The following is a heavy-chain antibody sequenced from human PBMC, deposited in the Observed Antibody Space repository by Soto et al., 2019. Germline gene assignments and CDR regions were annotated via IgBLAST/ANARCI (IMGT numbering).Heavy chain of an antibody. J-gene: IGHJ6*02. Sequence: SVKVCCKASGGTFSSYAISWVRQAPGQGLEWMGGIIPIFGTANYAQKFQGRVAITADESTSTAYMELSSLRSEDTAVYYCARPSVGNSHHYYYYGMDVWGQGNTVTV. CDR1: GGTFSSYA. CDR3: ARPSVGNSHHYYYYGMDV. V-gene: IGHV1-69*13. CDR2: IIPIFGTA. D-gene: IGHD2-15*01.